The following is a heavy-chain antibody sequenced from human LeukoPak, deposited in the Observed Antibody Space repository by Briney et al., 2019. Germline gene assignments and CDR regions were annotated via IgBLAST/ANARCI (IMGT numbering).Heavy chain of an antibody. J-gene: IGHJ4*02. CDR3: ASGYTSRGDY. CDR1: GFTFSRDS. V-gene: IGHV3-74*01. Sequence: GSLRLSCEASGFTFSRDSMDWVRQAPGKGLVWVSGISGDGSDPGYSDSVKGRFTISRDNARNTMYLQMNSLRLEDTAVYYCASGYTSRGDYWGQGTLVTVSS. CDR2: ISGDGSDP. D-gene: IGHD5-18*01.